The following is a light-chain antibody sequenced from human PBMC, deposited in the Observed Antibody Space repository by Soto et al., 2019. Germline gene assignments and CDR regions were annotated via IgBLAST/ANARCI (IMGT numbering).Light chain of an antibody. Sequence: DIQVTQSPSSVSASVGDRVTVTCRASQGISSWLAWYQQKPGKAPELLIYDASTLQSGVPSRFSGSGFGTEFTLPVSSLQPEDFATYYCQQSHSFPPTSGQGRRLEIK. CDR1: QGISSW. CDR2: DAS. CDR3: QQSHSFPPT. V-gene: IGKV1-12*01. J-gene: IGKJ5*01.